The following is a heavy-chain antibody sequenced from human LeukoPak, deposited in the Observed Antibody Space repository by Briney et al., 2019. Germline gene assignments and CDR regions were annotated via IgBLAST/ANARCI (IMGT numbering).Heavy chain of an antibody. J-gene: IGHJ5*02. V-gene: IGHV4-30-2*01. CDR3: ATRVLRVVVPAADKNWFDP. CDR2: IYHSGST. Sequence: SETLSLTCTVSGGSISSGSYYWSWIRQPPGKGLEWIGYIYHSGSTYYNPSLKSRVTISVDTSKNQFSLKLSSVTAADTAVYYCATRVLRVVVPAADKNWFDPWGQGTLVTVSS. CDR1: GGSISSGSYY. D-gene: IGHD2-2*01.